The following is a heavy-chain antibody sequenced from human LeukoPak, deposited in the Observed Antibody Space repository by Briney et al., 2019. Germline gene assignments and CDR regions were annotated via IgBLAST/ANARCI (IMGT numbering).Heavy chain of an antibody. CDR3: ATGRGDYFRGEYYFDY. D-gene: IGHD4-17*01. CDR2: IKQDGSEK. V-gene: IGHV3-7*03. J-gene: IGHJ4*02. CDR1: GFTFSSYW. Sequence: PGGSLRLSCAASGFTFSSYWMSWVRQAPGKGLEWVANIKQDGSEKYYVDSVKGRFTISRDNAKNSLCLQMNSLRAEDTAVYYCATGRGDYFRGEYYFDYWGQGTLVTVSS.